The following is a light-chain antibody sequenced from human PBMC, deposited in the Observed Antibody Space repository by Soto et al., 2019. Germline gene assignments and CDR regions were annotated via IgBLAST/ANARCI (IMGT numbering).Light chain of an antibody. CDR3: QQYGTSPRT. V-gene: IGKV3-20*01. CDR1: QSVSSSY. J-gene: IGKJ1*01. Sequence: DIVLTQSPGTLSLSPGERATLSGMASQSVSSSYLAWYQQKPGQAPRLLIYGASSRATGIPDRFSGSGSGTDFTLTISRLEPEDFAVYYCQQYGTSPRTFGPGTKVEIK. CDR2: GAS.